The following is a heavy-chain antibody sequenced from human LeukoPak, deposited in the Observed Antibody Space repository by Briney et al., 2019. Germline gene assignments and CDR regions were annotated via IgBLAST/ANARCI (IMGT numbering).Heavy chain of an antibody. Sequence: GGSLRLSCADSRFPFSDYWMDWVRQAPGKGMEWVANINQDGSIQYYADSVRGRFIISRNNAKNSLYLQMYSPRAEDTAIYFCSRSLDYLGQGALVTV. CDR3: SRSLDY. J-gene: IGHJ4*02. V-gene: IGHV3-7*01. CDR2: INQDGSIQ. CDR1: RFPFSDYW.